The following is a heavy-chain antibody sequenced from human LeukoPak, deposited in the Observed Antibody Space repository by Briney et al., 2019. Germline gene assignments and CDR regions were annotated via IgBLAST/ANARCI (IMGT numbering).Heavy chain of an antibody. CDR1: GGPISSSSYY. V-gene: IGHV4-39*01. CDR3: ARPKTTTSYYDFWSGFNDAFDI. J-gene: IGHJ3*02. CDR2: IYYSGST. D-gene: IGHD3-3*01. Sequence: SETLSLTCTVSGGPISSSSYYWGWIRQPPGKGLEWIGSIYYSGSTYYNPSLKSRVTISVDTSKNQFSLKLSSVTAADTAVYYCARPKTTTSYYDFWSGFNDAFDIWGQGTMVTVSS.